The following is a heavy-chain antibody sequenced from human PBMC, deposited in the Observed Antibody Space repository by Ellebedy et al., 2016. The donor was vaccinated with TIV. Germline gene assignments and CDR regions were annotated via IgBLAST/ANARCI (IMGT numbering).Heavy chain of an antibody. V-gene: IGHV3-11*01. D-gene: IGHD6-6*01. CDR1: GFTFSNYY. CDR2: ISSSGSAK. Sequence: GGSLRLXXVASGFTFSNYYMSWIRQAPGKGLEWLSYISSSGSAKYYGDSVKGRFTISRDNAQNSLYLQMNSLRAEDTAVYYCSRGPVRSDYDYWGQGTLVTVSS. CDR3: SRGPVRSDYDY. J-gene: IGHJ4*02.